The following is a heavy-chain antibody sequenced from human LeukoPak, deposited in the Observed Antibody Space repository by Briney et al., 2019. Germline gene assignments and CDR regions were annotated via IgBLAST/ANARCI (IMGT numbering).Heavy chain of an antibody. Sequence: PGGSLRLSCAASGFTFSSYAMRWVRQAPGKGLEWVAVISYDGSNKYYADSVKGRFTISRDNSKNTLCLQMNSLRAEDTAVYYCAREWSFDYWGQGTLVTVSS. V-gene: IGHV3-30-3*01. CDR1: GFTFSSYA. D-gene: IGHD2-8*01. J-gene: IGHJ4*02. CDR2: ISYDGSNK. CDR3: AREWSFDY.